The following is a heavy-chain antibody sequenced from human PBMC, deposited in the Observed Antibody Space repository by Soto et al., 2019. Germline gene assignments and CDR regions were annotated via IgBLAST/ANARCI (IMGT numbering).Heavy chain of an antibody. CDR3: AREDSGRLLNAVYSNGLDV. Sequence: EMQLVESGGGLVQPGGSLRLSCTTSGLSLGTYWMHWVRHSPGKGLVWVSRINSDGTATWYADSVKGRFTISRDNAKNTLYLQINSLIADDTAVYYWAREDSGRLLNAVYSNGLDVWGQGTTVTVAS. D-gene: IGHD2-21*01. CDR1: GLSLGTYW. CDR2: INSDGTAT. J-gene: IGHJ6*02. V-gene: IGHV3-74*01.